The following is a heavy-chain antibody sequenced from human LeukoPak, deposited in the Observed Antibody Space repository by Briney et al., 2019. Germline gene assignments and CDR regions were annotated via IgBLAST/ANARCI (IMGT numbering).Heavy chain of an antibody. Sequence: GGSLRLSCAASGFIYSSHSMSWFRQAPGKGLEWVANVTDDGTERYYLESVKGRFTISRDDAVNSLYLQMNSLRPEDTAVYFCARSLHFQSSTYRPADYWGQGTLVTVSS. D-gene: IGHD2-2*01. CDR1: GFIYSSHS. J-gene: IGHJ4*02. CDR2: VTDDGTER. CDR3: ARSLHFQSSTYRPADY. V-gene: IGHV3-7*01.